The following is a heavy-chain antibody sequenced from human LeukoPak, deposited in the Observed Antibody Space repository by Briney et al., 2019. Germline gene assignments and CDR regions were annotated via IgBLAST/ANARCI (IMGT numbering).Heavy chain of an antibody. Sequence: GGSLRLSCAASGFTFSSYWMHRLRQAPGQGLMWVSHFNSDGTTTNYADSVRGRFTITRDNAKNTLYLQMNTLRVEDTAVYYCAVGRGYDIFDYWGQGTLVTVSS. CDR2: FNSDGTTT. CDR3: AVGRGYDIFDY. V-gene: IGHV3-74*01. CDR1: GFTFSSYW. J-gene: IGHJ4*02. D-gene: IGHD3-9*01.